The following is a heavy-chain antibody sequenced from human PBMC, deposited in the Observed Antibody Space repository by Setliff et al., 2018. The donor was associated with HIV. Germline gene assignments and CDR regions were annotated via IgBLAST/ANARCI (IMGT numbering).Heavy chain of an antibody. CDR3: ARGTTPLGWFDP. Sequence: GASVKVSCKASGYTFTSYYMHWVRQAPGQGLEWMGIINPSGGSTSYAQKLQGRVTMTTDTSTSTAYMELRSLRSDDTAVYYCARGTTPLGWFDPWGQGTLVTVSS. V-gene: IGHV1-46*01. CDR1: GYTFTSYY. CDR2: INPSGGST. J-gene: IGHJ5*02. D-gene: IGHD2-2*01.